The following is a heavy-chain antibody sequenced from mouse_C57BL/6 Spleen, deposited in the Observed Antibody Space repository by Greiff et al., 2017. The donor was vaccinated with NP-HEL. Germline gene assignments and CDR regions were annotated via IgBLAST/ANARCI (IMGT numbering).Heavy chain of an antibody. CDR1: FYTFTIYF. V-gene: IGHV1-53*01. D-gene: IGHD4-1*01. J-gene: IGHJ2*01. CDR2: INPSNGGT. CDR3: ARRPWDIFDY. Sequence: SFNLSFNSSFYTFTIYFIHFFNHIPGQGLEWIGNINPSNGGTNYNEKFKSKATLTVDKSSSTAYMQLSSLTSEDSAVYYCARRPWDIFDYWGQGTTLTVSS.